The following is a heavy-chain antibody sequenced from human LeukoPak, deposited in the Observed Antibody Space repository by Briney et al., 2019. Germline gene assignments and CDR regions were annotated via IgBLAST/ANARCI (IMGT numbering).Heavy chain of an antibody. Sequence: GESLKISCWGSGYISTSYWNGWVRQMPGKGLEWMGIIYPGNSDTRYKPSFQSQVTISADKSITTAYLQWSSLKASDTPMYYCARLGTTSGVGMDVWGKGPTVTVSS. CDR2: IYPGNSDT. CDR1: GYISTSYW. V-gene: IGHV5-51*01. CDR3: ARLGTTSGVGMDV. D-gene: IGHD2-2*01. J-gene: IGHJ6*04.